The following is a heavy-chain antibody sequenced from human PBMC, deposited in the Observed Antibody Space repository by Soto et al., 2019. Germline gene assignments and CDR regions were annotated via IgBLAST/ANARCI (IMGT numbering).Heavy chain of an antibody. CDR3: AKGVLSFHYGMEV. D-gene: IGHD3-10*01. V-gene: IGHV3-23*01. Sequence: LRLSCATSGFTFNTYPMTWVRQAPGKGLEWVSSISSTAGRTSSYADSVKGRFAISRDFSDNTVYLQMNNLRVDDTAVYFCAKGVLSFHYGMEVWGQGTTVTVSS. CDR2: ISSTAGRTS. CDR1: GFTFNTYP. J-gene: IGHJ6*02.